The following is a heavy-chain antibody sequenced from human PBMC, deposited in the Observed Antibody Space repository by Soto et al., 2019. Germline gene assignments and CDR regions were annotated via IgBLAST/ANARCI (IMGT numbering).Heavy chain of an antibody. CDR3: AKGVLSFHYGMEV. D-gene: IGHD3-10*01. V-gene: IGHV3-23*01. Sequence: LRLSCATSGFTFNTYPMTWVRQAPGKGLEWVSSISSTAGRTSSYADSVKGRFAISRDFSDNTVYLQMNNLRVDDTAVYFCAKGVLSFHYGMEVWGQGTTVTVSS. CDR2: ISSTAGRTS. CDR1: GFTFNTYP. J-gene: IGHJ6*02.